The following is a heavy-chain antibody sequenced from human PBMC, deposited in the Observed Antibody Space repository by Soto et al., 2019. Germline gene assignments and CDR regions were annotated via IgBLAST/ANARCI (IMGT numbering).Heavy chain of an antibody. CDR2: VHTTSATP. CDR3: AIGYSYAPFDP. J-gene: IGHJ5*02. D-gene: IGHD5-18*01. Sequence: SETLSLTCSVSGSSFRNYYWDWIRQSPGKGLEWIGRVHTTSATPNYSPSLKGRVAITADLSRKKVSLRLTSVTAADTAVYYCAIGYSYAPFDPWGQGTLVTVSS. V-gene: IGHV4-4*07. CDR1: GSSFRNYY.